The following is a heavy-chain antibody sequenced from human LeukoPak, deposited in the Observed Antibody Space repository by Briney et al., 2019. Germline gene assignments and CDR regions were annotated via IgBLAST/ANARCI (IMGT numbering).Heavy chain of an antibody. V-gene: IGHV4-61*02. Sequence: SETLSLTCTVSGGSINSGTYYWTWIRQPAGKGLEWIGRIYTSGSTNYNPSLKSRVTMSVDTSKNQFSLKLSSVTAADTAVYYCARGASGYYGSGSYTFDYWGQGTLVTVSS. D-gene: IGHD3-10*01. CDR3: ARGASGYYGSGSYTFDY. J-gene: IGHJ4*02. CDR2: IYTSGST. CDR1: GGSINSGTYY.